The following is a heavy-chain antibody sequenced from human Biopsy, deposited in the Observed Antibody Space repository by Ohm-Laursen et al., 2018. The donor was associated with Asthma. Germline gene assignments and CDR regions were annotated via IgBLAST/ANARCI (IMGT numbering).Heavy chain of an antibody. Sequence: SLRLSCAASGFSFNSYGMHWVRQAPGKGLEWVAVMSFDGRQTYYADSVKGRFTISRDNSKNTLYLQMNSLRAEDTAVYYCAKERYYDFWSGYPIGGQGTMVTASS. J-gene: IGHJ3*02. CDR3: AKERYYDFWSGYPI. CDR2: MSFDGRQT. V-gene: IGHV3-30*18. D-gene: IGHD3-3*01. CDR1: GFSFNSYG.